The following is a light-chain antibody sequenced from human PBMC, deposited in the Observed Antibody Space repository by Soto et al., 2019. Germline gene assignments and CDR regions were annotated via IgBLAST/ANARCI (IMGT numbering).Light chain of an antibody. Sequence: QSVLTQPPSVSGAPGQRVTISCTVSGSTIGAAYDVHWYQQFPGAAPKVLIYGNTNRPSGVPDRFSGSKSGTSASLAITGLQAEDEADYYCQTYDNSLNAYVFGTGTKVTVL. CDR1: GSTIGAAYD. V-gene: IGLV1-40*01. CDR2: GNT. J-gene: IGLJ1*01. CDR3: QTYDNSLNAYV.